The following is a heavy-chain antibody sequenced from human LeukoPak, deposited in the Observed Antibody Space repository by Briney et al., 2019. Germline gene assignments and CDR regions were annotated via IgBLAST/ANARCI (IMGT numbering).Heavy chain of an antibody. Sequence: SETLSLTCAVYGGSFSGYYWSWIRQPPGKGLEWIGEINHSGSTNYNPSLKSRVTISVDTSKNQFSLKLSSVTAADTAVYYCARFDRRILRGDILAIDYWGQGTLVTVSS. J-gene: IGHJ4*02. CDR2: INHSGST. D-gene: IGHD3-10*01. V-gene: IGHV4-34*01. CDR1: GGSFSGYY. CDR3: ARFDRRILRGDILAIDY.